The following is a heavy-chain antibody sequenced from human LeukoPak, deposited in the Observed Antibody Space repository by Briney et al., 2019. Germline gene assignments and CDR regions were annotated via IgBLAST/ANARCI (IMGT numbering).Heavy chain of an antibody. CDR1: GYTFTGYY. Sequence: ASVKVSFKASGYTFTGYYMHWVRQAPGQGLEWMGWINPNSGGTNYAQKFQGRVTMTRNTSISTAYMELSSLRSEDTAVYYCARVVSSWYLSLRGYYYYYMDVWGKGTTVTISS. J-gene: IGHJ6*03. V-gene: IGHV1-2*02. D-gene: IGHD6-13*01. CDR3: ARVVSSWYLSLRGYYYYYMDV. CDR2: INPNSGGT.